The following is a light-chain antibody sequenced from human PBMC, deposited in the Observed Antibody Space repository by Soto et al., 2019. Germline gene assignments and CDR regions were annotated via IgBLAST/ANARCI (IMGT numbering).Light chain of an antibody. CDR2: DVS. V-gene: IGLV2-14*01. CDR3: SSYTSSSTPLV. Sequence: QSALTQPASVSGSPGQSITISCTGTSSDVGGYNYVSWYQQHPGKAPKLMIYDVSNRPSGVSNRFSGSQSGNTASLTISGLQAEDEADYYCSSYTSSSTPLVFGGGTKLTV. CDR1: SSDVGGYNY. J-gene: IGLJ2*01.